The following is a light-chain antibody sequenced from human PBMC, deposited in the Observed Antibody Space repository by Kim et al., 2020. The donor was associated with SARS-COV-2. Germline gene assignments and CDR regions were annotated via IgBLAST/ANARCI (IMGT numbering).Light chain of an antibody. CDR1: QSVSRNY. CDR3: QHYGGSRYT. J-gene: IGKJ2*01. CDR2: GAS. V-gene: IGKV3-20*01. Sequence: LSPGERAPLPCRASQSVSRNYLAWYQQKLGQTPRLLIYGASTRAPGIPDRFSGSGSGADFTLTISSLGPEDFAVYYCQHYGGSRYTFGQGTKLEI.